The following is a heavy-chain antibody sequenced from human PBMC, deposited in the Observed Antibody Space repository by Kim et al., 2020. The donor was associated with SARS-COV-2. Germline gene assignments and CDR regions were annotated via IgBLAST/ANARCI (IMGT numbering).Heavy chain of an antibody. CDR2: SDSYT. V-gene: IGHV5-10-1*01. D-gene: IGHD6-19*01. CDR3: ARLGYSS. J-gene: IGHJ4*02. Sequence: SDSYTNYSPSFQGHVTISADKSISTAYLQWSSLKASDTAMYYCARLGYSSWGQGTLVTVSS.